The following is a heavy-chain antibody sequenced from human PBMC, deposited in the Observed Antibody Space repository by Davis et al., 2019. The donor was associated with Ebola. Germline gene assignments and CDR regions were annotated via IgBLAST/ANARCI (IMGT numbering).Heavy chain of an antibody. CDR2: IYHSGST. J-gene: IGHJ6*02. Sequence: TLDDYAMHWIRQPPGKGLEWIGYIYHSGSTYYNPSLKSRVTMSVDTSKNQFSLKLSSVTAADTAVYYCARGNYGDYIVLYYYNMDVWGQGTTVTVSS. D-gene: IGHD4-17*01. CDR1: TLDDYA. CDR3: ARGNYGDYIVLYYYNMDV. V-gene: IGHV4-30-2*04.